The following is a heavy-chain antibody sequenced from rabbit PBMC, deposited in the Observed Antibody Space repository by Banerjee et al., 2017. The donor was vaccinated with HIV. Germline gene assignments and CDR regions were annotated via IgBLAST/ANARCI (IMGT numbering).Heavy chain of an antibody. CDR2: IYSGSSGTT. CDR1: GFSFSSSYY. D-gene: IGHD2-1*01. CDR3: ARDPVGGYVGYGDFNF. Sequence: QEQLVESGGGLVQPEGSLTLTCTASGFSFSSSYYMCRVRQAPGKGPEWIGCIYSGSSGTTYYASWAKGRFTISKTSSTTVTLQMTSLTVADTASYFCARDPVGGYVGYGDFNFWGPGTLV. J-gene: IGHJ4*01. V-gene: IGHV1S45*01.